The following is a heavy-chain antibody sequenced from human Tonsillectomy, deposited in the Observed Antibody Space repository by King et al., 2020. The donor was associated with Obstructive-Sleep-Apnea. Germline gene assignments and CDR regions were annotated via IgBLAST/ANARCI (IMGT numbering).Heavy chain of an antibody. CDR1: GGSISSYY. Sequence: QLQESGPGLVKPSETLSLTCTVSGGSISSYYWSWIRQPPGKGLEWIGYIYYSGSTNYNPSLKSRVTISVDTSKNQFSLKLSSGTAADTAVYYCARHERDDSSGYYYLYYFDYWGQGTLVTVSS. CDR2: IYYSGST. CDR3: ARHERDDSSGYYYLYYFDY. J-gene: IGHJ4*02. V-gene: IGHV4-59*08. D-gene: IGHD3-22*01.